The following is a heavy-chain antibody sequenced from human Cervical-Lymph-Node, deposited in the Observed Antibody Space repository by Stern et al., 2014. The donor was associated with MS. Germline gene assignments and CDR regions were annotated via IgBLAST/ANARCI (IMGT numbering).Heavy chain of an antibody. CDR3: AKDTRNSGYFDY. Sequence: VQLEESGGGVVQPGRSLRLSCAASGFTFSSYGMHWVRQAPGKGLEWVAVISYDGSNKYYADSVKGRFTISRDNSTNTLYLQMNSLRAEDTAVYYCAKDTRNSGYFDYWGQGTLVTVSS. V-gene: IGHV3-30*18. CDR2: ISYDGSNK. D-gene: IGHD4-23*01. J-gene: IGHJ4*02. CDR1: GFTFSSYG.